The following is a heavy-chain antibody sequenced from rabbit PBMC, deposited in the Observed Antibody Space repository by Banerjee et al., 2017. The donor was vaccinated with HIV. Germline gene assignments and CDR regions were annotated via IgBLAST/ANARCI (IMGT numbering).Heavy chain of an antibody. CDR1: GFSFSNKYV. Sequence: QEQLEESGGDLVKPEGSLTLTCTASGFSFSNKYVMCWVRQAPGKGLEWIACIDPGDRGATYYANWAKGRFTISKTSSTTVTLQMTSLTAADTATYFCARDLAGAIGWNFNLWGPGTLVTVS. D-gene: IGHD4-1*01. CDR2: IDPGDRGAT. V-gene: IGHV1S45*01. CDR3: ARDLAGAIGWNFNL. J-gene: IGHJ4*01.